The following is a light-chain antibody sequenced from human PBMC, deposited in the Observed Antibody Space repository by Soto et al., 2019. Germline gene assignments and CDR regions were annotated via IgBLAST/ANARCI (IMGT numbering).Light chain of an antibody. J-gene: IGLJ2*01. V-gene: IGLV2-14*03. CDR3: SSYTISSTVV. CDR2: DVG. Sequence: QSDLTQPASVSGSPGQSITISCTGTSSDVGGYNYVSWYQHHPGKAPKLMIYDVGNRPSGVSNRFSGSKSGNTASLTISGLQAEDEADYYCSSYTISSTVVFGGGTQLTVL. CDR1: SSDVGGYNY.